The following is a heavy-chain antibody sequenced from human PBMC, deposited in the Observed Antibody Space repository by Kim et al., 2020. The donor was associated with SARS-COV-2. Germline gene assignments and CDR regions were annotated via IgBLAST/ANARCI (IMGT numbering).Heavy chain of an antibody. J-gene: IGHJ4*02. V-gene: IGHV5-51*01. D-gene: IGHD4-17*01. Sequence: SPSFQGQVTISADKSISTAYLQWSSLKASDTAMYYCARIAYGGNSALGYWGQGTLVTVSS. CDR3: ARIAYGGNSALGY.